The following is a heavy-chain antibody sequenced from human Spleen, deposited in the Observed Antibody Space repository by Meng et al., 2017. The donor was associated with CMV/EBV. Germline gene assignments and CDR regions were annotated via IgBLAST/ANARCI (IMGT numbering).Heavy chain of an antibody. D-gene: IGHD3-3*01. V-gene: IGHV3-15*01. CDR1: GFTLSNSW. CDR3: TTFWSGKP. J-gene: IGHJ5*02. CDR2: SKSKTYGGTT. Sequence: GGSLRLSCAASGFTLSNSWMCWVRQAPGKGLEWVGRSKSKTYGGTTDYTAPVKGRFTISRDDSNNTLDLQMNSLKTEDTAVYYCTTFWSGKPWGQGTLVTVSS.